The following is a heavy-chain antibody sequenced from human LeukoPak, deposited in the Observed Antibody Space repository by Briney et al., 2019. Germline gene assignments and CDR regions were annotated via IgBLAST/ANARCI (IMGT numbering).Heavy chain of an antibody. Sequence: SETLSLTCTVSGGSISSSSYCWGWIRQPPGKGLEWIGSIYYSGSTYYNPSLKSRVTISVDTSKNQFSLKLSSVTAADTAVYYCARVGGTTPGDYFDYWGQGTLVTVSS. CDR3: ARVGGTTPGDYFDY. D-gene: IGHD3-10*01. V-gene: IGHV4-39*07. J-gene: IGHJ4*02. CDR1: GGSISSSSYC. CDR2: IYYSGST.